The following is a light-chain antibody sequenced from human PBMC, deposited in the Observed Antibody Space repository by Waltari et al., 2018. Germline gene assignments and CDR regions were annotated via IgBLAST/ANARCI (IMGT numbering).Light chain of an antibody. Sequence: EVVMTQSPATLPVSPGERPTLPCRASQSIATDLAWYQNKPGQAPRLLIYHSSTRATASPTRFRGSGYGTDFTLTISGLQSEDSAVYYCQQYNRWPPLTFGGGTKVEI. J-gene: IGKJ4*01. CDR1: QSIATD. V-gene: IGKV3D-15*01. CDR2: HSS. CDR3: QQYNRWPPLT.